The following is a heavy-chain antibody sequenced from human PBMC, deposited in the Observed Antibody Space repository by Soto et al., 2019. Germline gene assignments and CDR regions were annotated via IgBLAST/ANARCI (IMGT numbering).Heavy chain of an antibody. V-gene: IGHV4-59*01. CDR1: GGSISSYY. D-gene: IGHD1-26*01. CDR2: IHYSGST. Sequence: LSLTCTVSGGSISSYYWSWIRQPPGKGLEWIGYIHYSGSTNYNPSLKSRVTISVDTSKNQFSLKLSSVTAADTAVYYCARDGWDWFDPWGQGTLVTVSS. J-gene: IGHJ5*02. CDR3: ARDGWDWFDP.